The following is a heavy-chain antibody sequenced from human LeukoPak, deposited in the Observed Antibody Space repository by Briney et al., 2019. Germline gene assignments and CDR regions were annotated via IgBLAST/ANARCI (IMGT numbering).Heavy chain of an antibody. V-gene: IGHV3-66*01. CDR1: GFIVSENY. CDR2: VYSGGLT. J-gene: IGHJ6*02. D-gene: IGHD6-19*01. CDR3: VRDRWPGLGDF. Sequence: PGGPLRLSCAASGFIVSENYMSWVRQAPGKGLEWVSTVYSGGLTFYADPVKGRFTISRDNSKNTLYLQMSSLRAEDTAVYYCVRDRWPGLGDFWGQGTTVTVSS.